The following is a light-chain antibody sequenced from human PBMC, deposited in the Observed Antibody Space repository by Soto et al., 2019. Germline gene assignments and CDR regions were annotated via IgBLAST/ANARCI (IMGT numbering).Light chain of an antibody. CDR2: EVV. J-gene: IGLJ1*01. V-gene: IGLV2-8*01. CDR1: KNDSGVYGF. Sequence: QSVLTQPPSASGSPGQSVTISCTGTKNDSGVYGFVSWYQHHPGKAPRLIIYEVVQRPSGVPDRFSGSKSGNTASLTVSGLQAADEADYFCKSYAGSNTYVFGSGTKVTVL. CDR3: KSYAGSNTYV.